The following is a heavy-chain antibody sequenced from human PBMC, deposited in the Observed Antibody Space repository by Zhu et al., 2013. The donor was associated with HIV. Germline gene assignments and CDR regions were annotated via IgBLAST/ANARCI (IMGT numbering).Heavy chain of an antibody. V-gene: IGHV4-34*01. Sequence: GGSFSGYSWTWVRQCPGKGLEWIGEMNHRGDFYFSPSLKSRVNIFVETPMNHFTLRMWSLTTADTAVYYCARAFGGEYYYYYYMDVWGKGTTVTVSS. J-gene: IGHJ6*03. CDR1: GGSFSGYS. CDR2: MNHRGDF. D-gene: IGHD2-15*01. CDR3: ARAFGGEYYYYYYMDV.